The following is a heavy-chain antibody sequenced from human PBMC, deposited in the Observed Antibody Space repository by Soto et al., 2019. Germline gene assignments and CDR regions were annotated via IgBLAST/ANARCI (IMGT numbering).Heavy chain of an antibody. V-gene: IGHV1-18*01. CDR2: ISAYNGDT. CDR1: GYPVISYG. Sequence: QVQLVQSGAELRKPGASVKVSCKASGYPVISYGLSWVRQAPGQGLEWLGWISAYNGDTKYEQKFQGRITTTTVTFARTPHREVRSPKSYYPGVYYCARDVATAAIPLPVTFWGQGTLVTVSS. D-gene: IGHD2-2*01. J-gene: IGHJ4*02. CDR3: ARDVATAAIPLPVTF.